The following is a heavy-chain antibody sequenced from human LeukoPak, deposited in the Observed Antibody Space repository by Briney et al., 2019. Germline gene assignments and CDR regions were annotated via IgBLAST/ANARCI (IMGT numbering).Heavy chain of an antibody. CDR1: GFTFSSYS. Sequence: GGSLRLPCAASGFTFSSYSMNWVRQAPGKRLEWVSSISSSSSYIYYADSVKGRFTISRDNAKNSLYLQMNSLRAEDTAVYYCASSTIAVAALNYWGQGTLVTVSS. D-gene: IGHD6-19*01. V-gene: IGHV3-21*01. CDR2: ISSSSSYI. CDR3: ASSTIAVAALNY. J-gene: IGHJ4*02.